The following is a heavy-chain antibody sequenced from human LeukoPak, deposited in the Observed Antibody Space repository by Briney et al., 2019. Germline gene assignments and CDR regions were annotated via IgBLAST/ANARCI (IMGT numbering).Heavy chain of an antibody. V-gene: IGHV1-8*01. CDR1: GYTFTSYD. CDR3: ARGSWYGGSIGY. Sequence: GALVKVSCKASGYTFTSYDINWVRQATGQGLEWMGWMNPNSGNTGYAQKFQGRVTMTRNTSISTAYMELSSLRSEDTAVYYCARGSWYGGSIGYWGQGTLVTVSS. D-gene: IGHD6-13*01. CDR2: MNPNSGNT. J-gene: IGHJ4*02.